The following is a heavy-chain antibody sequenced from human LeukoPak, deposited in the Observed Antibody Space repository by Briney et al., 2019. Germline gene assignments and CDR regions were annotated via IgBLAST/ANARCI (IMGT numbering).Heavy chain of an antibody. Sequence: GESLKISCKASGYNFTNYWIAWVRQMPGKGLECMGIIYPGDSDTRYSPSFQGQVTISADKSISTAYLQWSSLKASDTAMYYCARHDGDILTGYYKEFDPWGQGTLVTVSS. J-gene: IGHJ5*02. CDR3: ARHDGDILTGYYKEFDP. V-gene: IGHV5-51*01. CDR1: GYNFTNYW. D-gene: IGHD3-9*01. CDR2: IYPGDSDT.